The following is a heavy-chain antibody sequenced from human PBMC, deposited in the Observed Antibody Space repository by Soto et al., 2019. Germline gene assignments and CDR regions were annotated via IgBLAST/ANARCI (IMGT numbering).Heavy chain of an antibody. V-gene: IGHV3-21*01. CDR3: ARDLELGVPFGY. D-gene: IGHD1-7*01. Sequence: EVQLVESGGGLVKPGGSLRLSCAASGFTFSSYSMNWVRQAPGKGLEWVSSISTSSSYIYFADSVKGRFTISRDNAKNSLYLHMNSLRVEDTAVYYCARDLELGVPFGYWGQGTLVTVSS. CDR2: ISTSSSYI. J-gene: IGHJ4*02. CDR1: GFTFSSYS.